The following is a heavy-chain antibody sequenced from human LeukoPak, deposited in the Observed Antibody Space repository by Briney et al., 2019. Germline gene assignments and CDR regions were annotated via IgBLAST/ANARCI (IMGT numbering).Heavy chain of an antibody. CDR1: GYTFTGYY. Sequence: ASVKVSCKASGYTFTGYYMHWVRQAPGQGLEWMGWINPNSGGTNYAQKFQGRVTMTRDTSISTAYMELSRLRSDDTAVYYCARDPRWYCSSTSCYTYYMDVWGNGTTVTVSS. CDR3: ARDPRWYCSSTSCYTYYMDV. D-gene: IGHD2-2*02. J-gene: IGHJ6*03. CDR2: INPNSGGT. V-gene: IGHV1-2*02.